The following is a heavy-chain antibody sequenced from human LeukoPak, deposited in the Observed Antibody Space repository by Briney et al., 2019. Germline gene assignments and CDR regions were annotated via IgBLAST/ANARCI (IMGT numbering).Heavy chain of an antibody. CDR2: TIPIFGTA. V-gene: IGHV1-69*13. Sequence: SVKVSCKASGGTFSSYAISWVRQAPGQGLEWMGGTIPIFGTANYAQKFQGRVTITADESTSKAYMELSSLRSEDTAVYYCARYSSSWYHYYYYYYMDVWGKGTTVTISS. D-gene: IGHD6-13*01. J-gene: IGHJ6*03. CDR1: GGTFSSYA. CDR3: ARYSSSWYHYYYYYYMDV.